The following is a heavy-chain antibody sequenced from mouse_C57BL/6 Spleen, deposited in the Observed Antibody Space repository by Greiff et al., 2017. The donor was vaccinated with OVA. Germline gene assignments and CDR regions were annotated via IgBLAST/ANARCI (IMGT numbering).Heavy chain of an antibody. CDR2: INPNNGGT. V-gene: IGHV1-18*01. CDR1: GYTFTDYN. D-gene: IGHD2-2*01. CDR3: ARDRKGYDSRYFDV. Sequence: VQLQQSGPELVKPGASVKIPCKASGYTFTDYNMDWVKQSHGKSLEWIGDINPNNGGTIYNQKFKGKATLTVDKSSSTAYMELRSLTSEDTAVYYCARDRKGYDSRYFDVWGTGTTVTVSS. J-gene: IGHJ1*03.